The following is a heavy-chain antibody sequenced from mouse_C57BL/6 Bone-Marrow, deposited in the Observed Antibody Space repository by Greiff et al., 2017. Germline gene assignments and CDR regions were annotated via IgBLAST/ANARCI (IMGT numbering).Heavy chain of an antibody. D-gene: IGHD1-1*01. CDR3: AREGSTTGRVYYFDY. CDR1: GFTFSDYY. J-gene: IGHJ2*01. CDR2: INYDGSST. Sequence: EVKLMESEGGLVQPGSSMKLSCTASGFTFSDYYMAWVRQVPEQGLEWVANINYDGSSTYYLDSLKSRFIISRDNAKNIQYLQMSSLKSEDTATYYGAREGSTTGRVYYFDYWGQGTTLTVSS. V-gene: IGHV5-16*01.